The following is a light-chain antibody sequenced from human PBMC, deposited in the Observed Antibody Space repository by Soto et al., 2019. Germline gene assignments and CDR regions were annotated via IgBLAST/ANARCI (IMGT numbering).Light chain of an antibody. Sequence: QSVLTQSASVSGSPGQSITISCTGNRSDVSSYKLVSWYQQHPGKAPKLMIYEGNKRPSGVSYRFSGSKSDTTASLTISGLQSEDEANYYCCSYAGTYTPYVVFGGGTKLTVL. CDR2: EGN. CDR1: RSDVSSYKL. V-gene: IGLV2-23*01. CDR3: CSYAGTYTPYVV. J-gene: IGLJ2*01.